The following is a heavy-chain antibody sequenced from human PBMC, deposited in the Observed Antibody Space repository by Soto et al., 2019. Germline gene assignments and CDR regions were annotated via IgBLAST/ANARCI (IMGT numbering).Heavy chain of an antibody. CDR2: IYYSGST. CDR1: GGSISSGGYY. CDR3: ARGQRHYDILTGYGSATAFDY. V-gene: IGHV4-31*01. Sequence: QVQLQESGPGLVKPSQTLSLTCTVSGGSISSGGYYWSWIRQHPGKGLEWIGYIYYSGSTYYNPCLXXXVTLSVDPAEXXFXMXXSSVTAADTAVYYCARGQRHYDILTGYGSATAFDYWGQGTLVTVSS. J-gene: IGHJ4*02. D-gene: IGHD3-9*01.